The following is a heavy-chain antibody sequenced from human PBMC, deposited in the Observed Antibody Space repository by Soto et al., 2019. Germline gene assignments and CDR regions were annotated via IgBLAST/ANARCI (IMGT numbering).Heavy chain of an antibody. CDR2: IYSGGST. J-gene: IGHJ4*02. V-gene: IGHV3-53*01. CDR1: GFTVSSNY. D-gene: IGHD2-21*02. CDR3: ARAYCGGDCPPDY. Sequence: EVQLVESGGGLIQPGGSLRLSCAASGFTVSSNYMSWVRQAPGKGLEWVSVIYSGGSTYYADSVKGRFTISRDNSKNTLYLQMNSLRAEDTAVYYCARAYCGGDCPPDYWGQGTLGTVSS.